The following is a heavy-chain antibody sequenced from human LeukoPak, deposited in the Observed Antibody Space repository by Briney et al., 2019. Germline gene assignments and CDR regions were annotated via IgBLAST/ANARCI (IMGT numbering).Heavy chain of an antibody. J-gene: IGHJ3*02. Sequence: SETLSLTCTVSGASINEYYWSWIRQPAGKGLEWIGRIYTRANADYAPSLKSRVTMSADPSKNQLSLKLTSVTAADTAVYYCARALTGAFRIGAFDIWGQGTLVTVS. D-gene: IGHD7-27*01. CDR1: GASINEYY. V-gene: IGHV4-4*07. CDR3: ARALTGAFRIGAFDI. CDR2: IYTRANA.